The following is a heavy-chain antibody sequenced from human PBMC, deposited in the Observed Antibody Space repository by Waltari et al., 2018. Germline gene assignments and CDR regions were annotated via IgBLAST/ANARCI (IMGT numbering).Heavy chain of an antibody. D-gene: IGHD1-26*01. V-gene: IGHV3-20*01. CDR1: GFSLDDYG. CDR3: ARENSGSYHMDV. J-gene: IGHJ6*03. Sequence: EVQLVESGGGVIRPGGSLRLSCAVSGFSLDDYGMTWVRQVPGKGLEWVSGIILNNGRPCSVDSVKGLFTISKDNVKNFLYLQMYNLRVEDTALYHCARENSGSYHMDVWGKGTTVIVSS. CDR2: IILNNGRP.